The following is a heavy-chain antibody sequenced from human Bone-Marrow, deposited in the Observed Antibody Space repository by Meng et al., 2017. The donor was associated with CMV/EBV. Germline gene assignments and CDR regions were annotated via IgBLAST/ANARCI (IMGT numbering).Heavy chain of an antibody. CDR1: GFTFDDYA. Sequence: SLKISCAASGFTFDDYAMPWVRQASGKGLEWVSGISWNSGSIGYADSVKGRFTISRDNAKNSLYLQMNSLRAEDTDLYYCAKDSSYLGGSSAYGMDFWGQGPPVTVSS. CDR3: AKDSSYLGGSSAYGMDF. J-gene: IGHJ6*02. V-gene: IGHV3-9*01. CDR2: ISWNSGSI. D-gene: IGHD6-6*01.